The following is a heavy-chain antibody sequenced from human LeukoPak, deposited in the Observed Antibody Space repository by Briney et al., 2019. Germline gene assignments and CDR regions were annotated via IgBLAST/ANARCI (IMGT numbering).Heavy chain of an antibody. CDR2: ISGSGGST. J-gene: IGHJ4*02. Sequence: PGGSLRLSCAASGFTFSSYAMSWVRQAPGKGLEWVSAISGSGGSTYYAGSVKGRFTISRDNSKNTLYLQMNSLRAEDTAVYYCAKGDYCDSSGYDYWGQGTLVTVSS. CDR1: GFTFSSYA. CDR3: AKGDYCDSSGYDY. V-gene: IGHV3-23*01. D-gene: IGHD3-22*01.